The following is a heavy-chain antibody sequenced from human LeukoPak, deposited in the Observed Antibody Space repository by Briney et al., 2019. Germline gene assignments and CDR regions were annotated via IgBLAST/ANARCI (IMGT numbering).Heavy chain of an antibody. V-gene: IGHV1-46*01. CDR2: INPSAGST. CDR1: GYTFTSYY. J-gene: IGHJ4*02. Sequence: GASVKVSCKASGYTFTSYYMHWVRQAPGQGLEWMGIINPSAGSTSYAQRFQGRVTMTTDTSTSTAYMELRSLRSDDTAVYYCARDLKRGYSSGRYSWGTGSSNDYWGQGTLVTVSS. CDR3: ARDLKRGYSSGRYSWGTGSSNDY. D-gene: IGHD6-19*01.